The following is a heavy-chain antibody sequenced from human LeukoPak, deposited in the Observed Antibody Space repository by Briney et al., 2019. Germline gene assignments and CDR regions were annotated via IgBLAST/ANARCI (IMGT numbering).Heavy chain of an antibody. V-gene: IGHV4-61*05. J-gene: IGHJ3*02. Sequence: PSETLSLTCTVSGGSISSSSYYWGWIRQPPGKGLEWIGYIYYSGSTNYNPSLKSRVTISVDTSKNQFSLKLSSVTAADTAVYYCASRSRYGGYRRAFDIWGQGTMVTVSS. CDR3: ASRSRYGGYRRAFDI. D-gene: IGHD5-12*01. CDR2: IYYSGST. CDR1: GGSISSSSYY.